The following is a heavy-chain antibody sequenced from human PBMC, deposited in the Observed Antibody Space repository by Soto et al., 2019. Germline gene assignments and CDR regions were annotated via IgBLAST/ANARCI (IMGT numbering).Heavy chain of an antibody. V-gene: IGHV4-39*01. Sequence: SETLSLSCTVSGGSISSSSYYWGWIRQPPGKGLEWIGSIYYSGSTYYNPSLKSRVTISVDTSKNQFSLKLSSVTAADTAVYYCARLNWEYYYDSSGYYYDYWGQGTLVTVSS. J-gene: IGHJ4*02. CDR2: IYYSGST. CDR3: ARLNWEYYYDSSGYYYDY. CDR1: GGSISSSSYY. D-gene: IGHD3-22*01.